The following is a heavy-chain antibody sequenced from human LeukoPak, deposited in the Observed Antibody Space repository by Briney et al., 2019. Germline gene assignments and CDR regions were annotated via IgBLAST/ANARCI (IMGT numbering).Heavy chain of an antibody. J-gene: IGHJ3*02. Sequence: SETLSLTCTVSGGSISSSPYYWGWIRQPPGKGLEWIESIYYSGTTHYSPSLESRVTISVDTSKNQFSLKLTSVTAADTAVYYCASDSGGRRDAFNIWGQGTMVTVSS. CDR1: GGSISSSPYY. D-gene: IGHD2-8*02. V-gene: IGHV4-39*07. CDR3: ASDSGGRRDAFNI. CDR2: IYYSGTT.